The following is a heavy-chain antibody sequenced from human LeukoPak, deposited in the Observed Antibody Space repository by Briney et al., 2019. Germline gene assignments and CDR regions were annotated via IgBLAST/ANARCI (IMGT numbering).Heavy chain of an antibody. Sequence: PGGSLRLSCTTYGFIFQNYAMSWVRQAPGKGLEWVSAISGSGGSTYYADSVKGRFTMSRDNSKNTLYLQMNSLRAEDTAVYYCGKGSVNSYGLGENAFDIWGQGTMVTVSS. CDR3: GKGSVNSYGLGENAFDI. CDR2: ISGSGGST. V-gene: IGHV3-23*01. D-gene: IGHD5-18*01. J-gene: IGHJ3*02. CDR1: GFIFQNYA.